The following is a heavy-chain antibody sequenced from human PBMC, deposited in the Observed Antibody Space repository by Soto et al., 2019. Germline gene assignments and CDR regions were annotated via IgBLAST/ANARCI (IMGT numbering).Heavy chain of an antibody. Sequence: EVQLLESGGGLVQPGGSLRLSCAASGFPLSTYGMSWVRQAPGKGLEWVSSITGTGGDTYYADSVKGRFTSSRDNSNNMLYLQMNSLMVEDTAVYYCARIRGYWYGLDVWGQGTTITVSS. CDR1: GFPLSTYG. V-gene: IGHV3-23*01. J-gene: IGHJ6*02. CDR2: ITGTGGDT. CDR3: ARIRGYWYGLDV.